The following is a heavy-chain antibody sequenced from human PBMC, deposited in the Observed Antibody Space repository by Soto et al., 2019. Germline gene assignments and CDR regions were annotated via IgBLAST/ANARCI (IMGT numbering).Heavy chain of an antibody. J-gene: IGHJ6*03. CDR3: AREGAVAGELYYYYYMDV. CDR1: GYTFTSYD. D-gene: IGHD6-19*01. Sequence: ASVKVSCKASGYTFTSYDINWVRQATGQGLEWMGWMNPNSGNTGYAQKFQGRVTMTRNTSISTAYMELSSLRSEDTAVYYCAREGAVAGELYYYYYMDVWGKGTTVTVSS. V-gene: IGHV1-8*01. CDR2: MNPNSGNT.